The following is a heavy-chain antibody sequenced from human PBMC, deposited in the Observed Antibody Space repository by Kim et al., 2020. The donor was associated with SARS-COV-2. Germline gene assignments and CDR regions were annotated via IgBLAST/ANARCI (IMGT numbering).Heavy chain of an antibody. CDR1: GFTFGDYA. J-gene: IGHJ4*02. CDR2: ISWNSGSI. Sequence: GGSLRLSCAASGFTFGDYAMHWVRQAPGKGLEWVSGISWNSGSIGYADSVKGRFTISRDNAKNSLYLQMNSLRAEDTALYYCAKVGYYDSSGYYFGGVGGLDYWGQGTLVTVSS. V-gene: IGHV3-9*01. CDR3: AKVGYYDSSGYYFGGVGGLDY. D-gene: IGHD3-22*01.